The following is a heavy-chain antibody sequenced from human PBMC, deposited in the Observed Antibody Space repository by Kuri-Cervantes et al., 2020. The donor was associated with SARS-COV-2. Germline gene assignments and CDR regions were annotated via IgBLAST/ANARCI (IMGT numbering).Heavy chain of an antibody. Sequence: GESLKISCAASGFTFSSYAMSWVRQAPGKGLEWVAVISYDGSNKYYADSVKGRFTISRDNSKNTLYLQMNSLRAEDTAVYYCARERGLRGWFDPWGQGTLVTVSS. CDR1: GFTFSSYA. CDR3: ARERGLRGWFDP. V-gene: IGHV3-30*14. CDR2: ISYDGSNK. J-gene: IGHJ5*02.